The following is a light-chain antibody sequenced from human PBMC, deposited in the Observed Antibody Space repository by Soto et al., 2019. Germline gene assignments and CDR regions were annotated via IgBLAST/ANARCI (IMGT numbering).Light chain of an antibody. CDR3: QQRGSSVS. CDR1: HSLSSTY. V-gene: IGKV3-20*01. CDR2: GAS. Sequence: EVVLTQSPGTLSLSPGERATLSCGASHSLSSTYLAWYQHQPGQAPRLLIYGASNRATGIPDRFSGSGSGTDYTLTISRLEHEDFALYYCQQRGSSVSFGGGTKVEIK. J-gene: IGKJ4*01.